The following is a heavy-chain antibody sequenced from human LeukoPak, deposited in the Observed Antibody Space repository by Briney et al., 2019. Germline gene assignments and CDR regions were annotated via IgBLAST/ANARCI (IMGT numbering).Heavy chain of an antibody. J-gene: IGHJ4*02. Sequence: GSLRLSCAASGFTVSSNYMSWVRQAPGKGLEGVAVISYDGSNKYYADSVKGRFTISRDNSKNTLYLQINSLRPEDTAVYYCARDGSPGTMGYFDYWGQGTLVTVSS. CDR1: GFTVSSNY. CDR3: ARDGSPGTMGYFDY. CDR2: ISYDGSNK. V-gene: IGHV3-30-3*01. D-gene: IGHD1-26*01.